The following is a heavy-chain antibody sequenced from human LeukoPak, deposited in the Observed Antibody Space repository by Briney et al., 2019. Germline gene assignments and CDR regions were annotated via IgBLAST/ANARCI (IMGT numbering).Heavy chain of an antibody. Sequence: SETLSLTCTVSGGSISSYYWSWIRQPPGKGLEWIGYIYYSGSTNYNPSLKSRVTISVDTSKNQFSLKLSSVTAADTAVYYCARLGYSYGSYYYYMDAWGKGTTVTASS. J-gene: IGHJ6*03. CDR2: IYYSGST. D-gene: IGHD5-18*01. CDR3: ARLGYSYGSYYYYMDA. V-gene: IGHV4-59*08. CDR1: GGSISSYY.